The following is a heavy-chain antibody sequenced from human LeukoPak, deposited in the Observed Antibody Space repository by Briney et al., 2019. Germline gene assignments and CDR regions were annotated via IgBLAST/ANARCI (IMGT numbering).Heavy chain of an antibody. CDR3: ARSRGFGVVNTDY. Sequence: SETLSLTCTVTGGSISSYFWSWIRQPPATGLYCIGYIYCSGSTNYNPSLKSRVTFSVDTSKNQFSLKLSSVTAADTAVYYCARSRGFGVVNTDYWGQGTLVTVSS. J-gene: IGHJ4*02. V-gene: IGHV4-59*01. CDR2: IYCSGST. CDR1: GGSISSYF. D-gene: IGHD3-3*01.